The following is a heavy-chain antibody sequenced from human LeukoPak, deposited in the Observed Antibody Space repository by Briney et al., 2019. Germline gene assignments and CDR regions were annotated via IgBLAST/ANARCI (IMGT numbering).Heavy chain of an antibody. D-gene: IGHD3-9*01. Sequence: GASVKVSCKASGGTFSSYAISWVRQAPGQGLEWMGGIIPIFGTANYAQKFQGRVTITADESTSTAYMELSSLRSEDTAVYYCARARSDILTGHPFDYWGQGTLVTVSS. V-gene: IGHV1-69*13. CDR2: IIPIFGTA. J-gene: IGHJ4*02. CDR3: ARARSDILTGHPFDY. CDR1: GGTFSSYA.